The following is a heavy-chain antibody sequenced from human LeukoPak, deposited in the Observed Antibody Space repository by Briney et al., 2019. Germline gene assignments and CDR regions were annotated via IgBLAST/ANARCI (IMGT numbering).Heavy chain of an antibody. Sequence: ASVKVSCKASGGTFSSYAISWVRQAPGQGLEWMGGIIPIFGTANYAQKFQGRVTITADESTSTAYMELSSLRSEDTAVYYCARGGDFWGGNWFDPWGQGTLVTVSS. J-gene: IGHJ5*02. V-gene: IGHV1-69*13. CDR3: ARGGDFWGGNWFDP. CDR2: IIPIFGTA. CDR1: GGTFSSYA. D-gene: IGHD3-3*01.